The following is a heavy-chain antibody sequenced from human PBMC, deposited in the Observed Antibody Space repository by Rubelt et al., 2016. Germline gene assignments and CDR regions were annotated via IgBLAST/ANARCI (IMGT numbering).Heavy chain of an antibody. CDR3: ARVSGIYDSSGDYID. D-gene: IGHD3-22*01. V-gene: IGHV4-34*01. CDR1: GGSFSGYY. Sequence: QVQLQQWGAGLLKPSETLSLTCAVYGGSFSGYYWSWIRQPPGKGLEWIGELNHSGSTNYNPSLKSRGTISVDTSKSQFSLRLSSVTAADTAVYYCARVSGIYDSSGDYIDWGQGTLVTVSS. J-gene: IGHJ4*02. CDR2: LNHSGST.